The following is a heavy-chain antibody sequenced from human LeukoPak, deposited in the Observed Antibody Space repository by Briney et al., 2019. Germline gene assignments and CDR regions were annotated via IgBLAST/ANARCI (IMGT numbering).Heavy chain of an antibody. CDR2: IYTSGST. V-gene: IGHV4-4*07. CDR3: ARWGTIFGVVTNNYFDS. Sequence: SATPSLTGTASAPSLSRHYWRCIRHPAGTLLQLIRRIYTSGSTNYNPSLKSRVTMSVDTSKYQFSLKLSSVTAADTAVYYCARWGTIFGVVTNNYFDSCARGTLVSVSS. D-gene: IGHD3-3*01. J-gene: IGHJ4*02. CDR1: APSLSRHY.